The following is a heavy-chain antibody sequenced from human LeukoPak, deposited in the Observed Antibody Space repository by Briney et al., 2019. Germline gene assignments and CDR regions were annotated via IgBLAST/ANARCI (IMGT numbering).Heavy chain of an antibody. CDR2: IYYSGST. D-gene: IGHD6-19*01. J-gene: IGHJ4*02. CDR1: GGSISSYY. CDR3: AGSGIAVAGIFDY. Sequence: SETLSLTCTVSGGSISSYYWGWIRQPPGKGLEWVGYIYYSGSTNYIPSLKSRVTISVDTSKNQFSLKLSSVTAADTAVYYCAGSGIAVAGIFDYWGQGTLVTVSS. V-gene: IGHV4-59*01.